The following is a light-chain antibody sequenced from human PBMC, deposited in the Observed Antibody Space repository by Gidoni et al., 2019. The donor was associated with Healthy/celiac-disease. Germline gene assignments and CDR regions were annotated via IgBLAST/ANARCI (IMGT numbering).Light chain of an antibody. CDR1: QSISSY. V-gene: IGKV1-39*01. CDR2: AAS. CDR3: QQSYSTPVG. Sequence: DIKMTQSPSSLSASVGDRVTITCRASQSISSYLHWYQQKPGKAPKLLIYAASSLQSGVPSRFSGSGSVTDFTLTISSLQPEDFATYYCQQSYSTPVGFGQGTKVEIK. J-gene: IGKJ1*01.